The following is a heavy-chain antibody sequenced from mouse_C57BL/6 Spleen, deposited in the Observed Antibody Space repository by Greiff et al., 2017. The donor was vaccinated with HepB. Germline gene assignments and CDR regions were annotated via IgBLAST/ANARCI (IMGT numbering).Heavy chain of an antibody. Sequence: VQLQQPGAELVKPGASVKLSCKASGYTFTSYWMQWVKQRPGQGLEWIGEIDPSDSYTNYNQKFKGKATLTVDTSSSTAYMQLSSLTSEDSAVYYCTITTVVARAMDYWGQGTSVTVSS. J-gene: IGHJ4*01. CDR3: TITTVVARAMDY. CDR2: IDPSDSYT. CDR1: GYTFTSYW. D-gene: IGHD1-1*01. V-gene: IGHV1-50*01.